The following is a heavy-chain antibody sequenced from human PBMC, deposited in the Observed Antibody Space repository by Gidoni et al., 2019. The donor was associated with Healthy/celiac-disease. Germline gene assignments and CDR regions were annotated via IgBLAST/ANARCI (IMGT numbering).Heavy chain of an antibody. V-gene: IGHV1-2*04. J-gene: IGHJ6*02. Sequence: NSGGTNYAQKFQGWVTMTRDTSISTAYMELSRLRSDDTAVYYCARSYPFGRVDYYYYGMDVWGQGTTVTVSS. CDR2: NSGGT. CDR3: ARSYPFGRVDYYYYGMDV. D-gene: IGHD3-3*01.